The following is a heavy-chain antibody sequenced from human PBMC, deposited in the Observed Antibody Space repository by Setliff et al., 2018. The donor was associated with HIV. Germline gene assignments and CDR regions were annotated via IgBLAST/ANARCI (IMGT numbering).Heavy chain of an antibody. Sequence: PSETLSLTCSVSGDSIFTSTYYWGWIRQPPGKRLEWIGSIYYSGNTYYNPSLKSRVTISVDTSKKQFFLNLSSVTATDSAVYYCARLGRPYSGQGWFDPWGQGTLVTVSS. J-gene: IGHJ5*02. CDR2: IYYSGNT. V-gene: IGHV4-39*01. CDR1: GDSIFTSTYY. CDR3: ARLGRPYSGQGWFDP. D-gene: IGHD5-12*01.